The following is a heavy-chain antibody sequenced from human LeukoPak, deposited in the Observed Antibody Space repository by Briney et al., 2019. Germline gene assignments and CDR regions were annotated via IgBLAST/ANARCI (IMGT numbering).Heavy chain of an antibody. Sequence: KASETLSLTCTVSGASISNSDFYWGWIRQPPGKGLEWIGTLYHGGSPLYNASLTSRVSMSVETSKNQFSLRLSSVTAADTAVYYCARVNDCSGSSCFSRWFDPWGQGTLITVSS. D-gene: IGHD2-15*01. CDR1: GASISNSDFY. CDR3: ARVNDCSGSSCFSRWFDP. CDR2: LYHGGSP. J-gene: IGHJ5*02. V-gene: IGHV4-39*07.